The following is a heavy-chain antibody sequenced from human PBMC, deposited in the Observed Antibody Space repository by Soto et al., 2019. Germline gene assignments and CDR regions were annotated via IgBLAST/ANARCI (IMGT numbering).Heavy chain of an antibody. CDR3: AGIAVAGY. J-gene: IGHJ4*02. Sequence: ASVKVSCKGCGYTFTTYAMLWVRQAPGQRLEWMGWINAGNGNTKYSQKFQGRVTITRDTSASTAYMELSSLRSEDTAVYYCAGIAVAGYWGQGTLVTVSS. V-gene: IGHV1-3*01. CDR1: GYTFTTYA. D-gene: IGHD6-19*01. CDR2: INAGNGNT.